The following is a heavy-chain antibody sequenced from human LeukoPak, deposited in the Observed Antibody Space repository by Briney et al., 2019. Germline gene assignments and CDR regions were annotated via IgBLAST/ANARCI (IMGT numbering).Heavy chain of an antibody. CDR1: GFTFSDYY. D-gene: IGHD6-19*01. J-gene: IGHJ4*02. CDR2: ISSSSSYK. CDR3: ARDFKAVAGTSHEVFDY. V-gene: IGHV3-11*05. Sequence: PGGSLRLSCAASGFTFSDYYMSWIRQAPGKGLEWVSFISSSSSYKNYADSVKGRFTISRDNAKNSLYLQVTSLRAEDTAVYYCARDFKAVAGTSHEVFDYWGQGTLVTVSS.